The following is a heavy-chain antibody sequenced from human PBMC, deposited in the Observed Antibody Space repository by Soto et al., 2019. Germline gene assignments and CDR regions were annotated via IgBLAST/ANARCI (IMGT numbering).Heavy chain of an antibody. Sequence: SVNVSCKASGGTFSSYAISWVRQAPGQGLEWMGGIIPIFGTANYAQKFQGRVTITADESTSTAYMELSSLRSEDTAVYYCAREAVVVVITDDQSTSPRYYYYYGMDVWGQGTTVTVSS. CDR2: IIPIFGTA. CDR1: GGTFSSYA. J-gene: IGHJ6*02. V-gene: IGHV1-69*13. D-gene: IGHD3-22*01. CDR3: AREAVVVVITDDQSTSPRYYYYYGMDV.